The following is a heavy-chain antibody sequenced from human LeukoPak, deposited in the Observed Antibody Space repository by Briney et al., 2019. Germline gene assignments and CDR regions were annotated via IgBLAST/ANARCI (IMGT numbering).Heavy chain of an antibody. V-gene: IGHV3-30*03. J-gene: IGHJ4*02. Sequence: GGSLRLSCAASLYGFCSYNMYWVRQAPAKGLEWEPLLPFDGNDKKYADAVKGRFTVSRDNSRNTLFLQMNSLRPEDTAVYYCARVYSSEIDYWGQGTLVTVSS. CDR3: ARVYSSEIDY. CDR2: LPFDGNDK. CDR1: LYGFCSYN. D-gene: IGHD3-10*01.